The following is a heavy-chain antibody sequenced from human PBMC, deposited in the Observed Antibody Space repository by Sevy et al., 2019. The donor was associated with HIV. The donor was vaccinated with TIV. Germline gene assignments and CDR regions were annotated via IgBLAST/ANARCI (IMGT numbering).Heavy chain of an antibody. CDR1: XXXXXXYG. Sequence: GGSLRLSCAXSXXXXXXYGMHWXXXAPGKXXEWXAVMXXXXXNKYYADSVKGRFTISRDNSKNTLFLQMDSLRAXDXAVYYCAXDXRMYXXYLXAYXXXWGQGTLVTVSS. CDR2: MXXXXXNK. V-gene: IGHV3-33*01. J-gene: IGHJ4*02. D-gene: IGHD2-8*01. CDR3: AXDXRMYXXYLXAYXXX.